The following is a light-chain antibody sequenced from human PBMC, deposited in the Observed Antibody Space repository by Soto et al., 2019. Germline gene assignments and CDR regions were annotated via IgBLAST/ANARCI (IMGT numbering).Light chain of an antibody. V-gene: IGKV3-20*01. J-gene: IGKJ2*01. Sequence: ELVLTQSPGTLSLSPGERATLSCRASQSVSSNYLAWYQQKPGQAPRLLIYGTSSRATGISDRFSGSGSGTDFTLTISRLEPEDFAVYFCQQFGPSGVYTFGQGTKVEIK. CDR2: GTS. CDR1: QSVSSNY. CDR3: QQFGPSGVYT.